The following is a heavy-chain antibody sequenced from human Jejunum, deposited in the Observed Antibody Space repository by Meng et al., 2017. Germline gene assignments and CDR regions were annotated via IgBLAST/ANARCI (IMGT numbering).Heavy chain of an antibody. Sequence: ASVKVSCKASGYIFTTYGLSWVRQAPGQGLEWMGWIFAYNGDINYAQKLQGRITLTADTSTSTAYMELVSLTSDDTAVYYCARARGERSTTGYFNSWGQGTLVTVSS. CDR1: GYIFTTYG. V-gene: IGHV1-18*01. J-gene: IGHJ4*02. D-gene: IGHD1/OR15-1a*01. CDR2: IFAYNGDI. CDR3: ARARGERSTTGYFNS.